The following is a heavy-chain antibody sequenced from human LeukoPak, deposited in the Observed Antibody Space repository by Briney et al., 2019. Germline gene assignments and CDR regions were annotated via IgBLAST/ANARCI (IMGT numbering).Heavy chain of an antibody. CDR3: ARDQGNYYDSSGYYYDY. Sequence: ASVKVSCKASGYTFISYYMHWVRQAPGQGLEWMGIINPSGGSTSYAQKFQGRVTMTRDTSTSTVYMELSSLRSEDTAVYYCARDQGNYYDSSGYYYDYWGQGTLVTVSS. CDR1: GYTFISYY. D-gene: IGHD3-22*01. J-gene: IGHJ4*02. CDR2: INPSGGST. V-gene: IGHV1-46*01.